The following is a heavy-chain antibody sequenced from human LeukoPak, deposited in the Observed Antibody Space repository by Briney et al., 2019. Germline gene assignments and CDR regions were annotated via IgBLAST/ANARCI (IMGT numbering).Heavy chain of an antibody. D-gene: IGHD2-21*02. CDR2: IYYSGSTNYNP. Sequence: SETLSLTCTVSGGSISSYYWSWIRQPPGKGLEWIGYIYYSGSTNYNPNYNPSLWGRVTISLDTSKNQFSLKLRSVTAADTAVYYCARDRDITYCGGDCYPDVRGKGTTVTVSS. J-gene: IGHJ6*04. CDR1: GGSISSYY. CDR3: ARDRDITYCGGDCYPDV. V-gene: IGHV4-59*01.